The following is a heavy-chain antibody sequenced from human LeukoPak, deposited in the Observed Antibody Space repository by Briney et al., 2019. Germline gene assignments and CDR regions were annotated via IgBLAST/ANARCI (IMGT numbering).Heavy chain of an antibody. Sequence: SETLSLTCTVSGGSISSYYWSWIRQPAGKGLEWIGRIYTSGSTNYNPSLKSRVTISVDTSKNQFSLKLSSVTAADTAVYYCATNMYSSGWYRFDYWGQGTLVTVSS. J-gene: IGHJ4*02. CDR3: ATNMYSSGWYRFDY. CDR1: GGSISSYY. CDR2: IYTSGST. V-gene: IGHV4-4*07. D-gene: IGHD6-19*01.